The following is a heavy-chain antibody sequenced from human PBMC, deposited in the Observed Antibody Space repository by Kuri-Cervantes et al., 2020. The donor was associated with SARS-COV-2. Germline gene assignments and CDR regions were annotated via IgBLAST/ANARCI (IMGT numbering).Heavy chain of an antibody. CDR2: IYSGGST. Sequence: SCAASGFTFSSYAMSWVRQAPGKGLEWVSVIYSGGSTYYADSVKGRFTISRDNSKNTLYLQMNSLRAEDTAVYYCARDRGYCSSTSCFFDYWGQGTLVTVSS. V-gene: IGHV3-66*02. CDR3: ARDRGYCSSTSCFFDY. J-gene: IGHJ4*02. D-gene: IGHD2-2*01. CDR1: GFTFSSYA.